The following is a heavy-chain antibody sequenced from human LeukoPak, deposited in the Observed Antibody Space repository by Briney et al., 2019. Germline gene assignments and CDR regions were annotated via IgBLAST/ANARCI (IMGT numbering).Heavy chain of an antibody. CDR1: GYTFTNYA. J-gene: IGHJ4*02. Sequence: GASVKVSCKASGYTFTNYAMNWVRQAPGQGPEWMGWINTNTGNPAYAQGFTGRFVFSLDTSVSMAFLQISSLKAEDTAVYYCARDEGIAAANFDYWGQGTLVTVSS. V-gene: IGHV7-4-1*04. D-gene: IGHD6-13*01. CDR2: INTNTGNP. CDR3: ARDEGIAAANFDY.